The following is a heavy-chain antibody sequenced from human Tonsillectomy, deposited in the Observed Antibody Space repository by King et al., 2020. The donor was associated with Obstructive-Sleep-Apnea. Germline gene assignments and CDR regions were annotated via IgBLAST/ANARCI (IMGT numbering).Heavy chain of an antibody. CDR2: IYYMGST. Sequence: VQLQESGPGLVKPSQTLSLTCTVSGGSISSDDYYWSWIRQPPGKGLEWIGYIYYMGSTYYNPSLKSPVTISVDTAKNQSSLKLSAVTAADTAVYYCARYSYDYVWGSDRYGVFDIWGQGTMVTVSS. CDR1: GGSISSDDYY. V-gene: IGHV4-30-4*01. D-gene: IGHD3-16*02. J-gene: IGHJ3*02. CDR3: ARYSYDYVWGSDRYGVFDI.